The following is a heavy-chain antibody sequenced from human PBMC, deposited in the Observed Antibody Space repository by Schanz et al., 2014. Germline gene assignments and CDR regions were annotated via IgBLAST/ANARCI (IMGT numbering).Heavy chain of an antibody. Sequence: VQLVESGGDLVQPGGSLRLSCAASGFTFRSYGMHWVRQAPGKGLEWVALISYDGSSKNHADSVQGRFTISRDNSKNALYLQMDSLRAEDTAVYYCARGIITMVRGGDVGAFDIWGQGTMVTVSS. CDR2: ISYDGSSK. V-gene: IGHV3-33*01. D-gene: IGHD3-10*01. CDR3: ARGIITMVRGGDVGAFDI. CDR1: GFTFRSYG. J-gene: IGHJ3*02.